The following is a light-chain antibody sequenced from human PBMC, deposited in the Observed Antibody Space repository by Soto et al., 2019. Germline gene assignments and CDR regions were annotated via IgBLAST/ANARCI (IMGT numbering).Light chain of an antibody. V-gene: IGKV3-20*01. J-gene: IGKJ2*01. CDR1: QSVTDNY. CDR3: QQYGGPYT. Sequence: ELGLTQSPGTLSLPPGERGTPSCRAIQSVTDNYLAWDKHKPGQAPRLLIYGVSSRATGIPDRFSGSGSGTDFTLTISRLEPEDFAVYYCQQYGGPYTFGQGTKLEIK. CDR2: GVS.